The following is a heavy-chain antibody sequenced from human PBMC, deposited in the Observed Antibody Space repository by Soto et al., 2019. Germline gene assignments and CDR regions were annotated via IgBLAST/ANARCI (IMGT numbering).Heavy chain of an antibody. D-gene: IGHD2-2*02. CDR2: IDPSDSYT. J-gene: IGHJ5*02. Sequence: GESLKISCKGSGYSFTNYWISWVRQMPGKGLEWMGRIDPSDSYTKHSPSFQGHVTISADKSISTAYLQWGSLKASDTAMYYCARQYCRSTSCYIGWFDPWGQGTLVTVSS. CDR3: ARQYCRSTSCYIGWFDP. CDR1: GYSFTNYW. V-gene: IGHV5-10-1*01.